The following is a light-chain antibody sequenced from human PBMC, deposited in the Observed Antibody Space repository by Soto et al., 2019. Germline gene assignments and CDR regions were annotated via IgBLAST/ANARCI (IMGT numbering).Light chain of an antibody. V-gene: IGKV2-28*01. J-gene: IGKJ5*01. CDR3: MQALQTFT. Sequence: DIGMTQSPLSLPVRPGERASISCGSSQSRLHSNGYNYLDWYLQKPGQSPQLLISLGSNRASGVPDRFSDRGSGKDFTLQISRVEAEDVGVYSCMQALQTFTFGQGTRLEIK. CDR1: QSRLHSNGYNY. CDR2: LGS.